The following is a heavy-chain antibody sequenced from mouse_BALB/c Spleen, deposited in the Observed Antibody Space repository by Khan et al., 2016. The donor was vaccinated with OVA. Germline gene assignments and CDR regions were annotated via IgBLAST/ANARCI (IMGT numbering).Heavy chain of an antibody. CDR2: IYPGSGST. J-gene: IGHJ3*01. D-gene: IGHD1-1*01. CDR3: ARGGYSVFAY. V-gene: IGHV1-77*01. Sequence: QMQLEESGPELVKPGASVKMSCKASGYTFTDYVINWVKQRTGQGLEWIGDIYPGSGSTYYNEKFKGKAKLTADKSSNTAYMQLSSLTFEDSAVYFCARGGYSVFAYWGQGTLGTVSA. CDR1: GYTFTDYV.